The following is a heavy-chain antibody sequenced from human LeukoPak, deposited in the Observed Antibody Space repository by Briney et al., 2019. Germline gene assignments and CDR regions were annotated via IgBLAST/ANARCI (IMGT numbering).Heavy chain of an antibody. J-gene: IGHJ4*02. CDR1: GFTFSSHG. V-gene: IGHV3-30*02. D-gene: IGHD3-22*01. Sequence: GGSLRLSCAASGFTFSSHGMHWVRQAPGRGLEWVAFIRYDGSNKYYADSVKVRFTISRDNSKNTLYLQMNSLRAEDTAVYYCVKSYYYDSSGYYGGFDYWGQGTLVTVSS. CDR2: IRYDGSNK. CDR3: VKSYYYDSSGYYGGFDY.